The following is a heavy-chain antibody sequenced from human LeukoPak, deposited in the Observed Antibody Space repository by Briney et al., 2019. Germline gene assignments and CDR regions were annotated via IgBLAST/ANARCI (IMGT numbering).Heavy chain of an antibody. J-gene: IGHJ4*02. CDR2: ITGSGGST. Sequence: PGGSLRLFCGASGFPFSNYAMTGVRQAQGKGLQWVSAITGSGGSTYYADSVKGRFAISRDNSKNTLYLQMNSLRAEDTAVYYCAPLMRGPTGYSGYGGEDYWGQGTLVTVSS. CDR3: APLMRGPTGYSGYGGEDY. CDR1: GFPFSNYA. V-gene: IGHV3-23*01. D-gene: IGHD5-12*01.